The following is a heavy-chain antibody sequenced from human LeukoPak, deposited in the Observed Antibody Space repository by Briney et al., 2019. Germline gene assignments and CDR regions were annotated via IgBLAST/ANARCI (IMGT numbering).Heavy chain of an antibody. CDR2: ISWNSGSI. J-gene: IGHJ3*02. D-gene: IGHD3-9*01. CDR1: GVTVDDYA. CDR3: AKYIHYDILTGYPSDAFGI. Sequence: PGRSLRLSCAASGVTVDDYAMPWVRQAPGKGLEWVSGISWNSGSIGYADSVKRRFTISRDNAKNSLYLLMNSLRAEDTALYYCAKYIHYDILTGYPSDAFGIWGQGTMVTVSS. V-gene: IGHV3-9*01.